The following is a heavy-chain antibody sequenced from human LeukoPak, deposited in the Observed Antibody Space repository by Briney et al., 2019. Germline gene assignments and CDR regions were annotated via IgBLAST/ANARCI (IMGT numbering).Heavy chain of an antibody. J-gene: IGHJ4*02. V-gene: IGHV3-23*01. CDR2: ISGSGGST. CDR3: ARAPAARSKTYYFDY. D-gene: IGHD6-6*01. Sequence: GGSLRLSCTASGFTFSSYAMSWVRQAPGKGLEWVSAISGSGGSTSYADSVKGRFTISRDNAKNTLYLQMNSLRAEDTAVYYCARAPAARSKTYYFDYWGQGTLVTVSS. CDR1: GFTFSSYA.